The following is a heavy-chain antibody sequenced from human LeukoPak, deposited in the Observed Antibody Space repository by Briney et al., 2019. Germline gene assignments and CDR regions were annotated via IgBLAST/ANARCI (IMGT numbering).Heavy chain of an antibody. CDR2: IYYGGST. Sequence: SETLSLTCTVSGGSISSYYWSWIRQPPGKGLEWIGCIYYGGSTNYNPSLKSRVIISVGMSKNQFSLKLSSVTAADTAVYYCARHAIVGATFNWFDPWGQGTLVTVSS. D-gene: IGHD1-26*01. CDR3: ARHAIVGATFNWFDP. J-gene: IGHJ5*02. CDR1: GGSISSYY. V-gene: IGHV4-59*08.